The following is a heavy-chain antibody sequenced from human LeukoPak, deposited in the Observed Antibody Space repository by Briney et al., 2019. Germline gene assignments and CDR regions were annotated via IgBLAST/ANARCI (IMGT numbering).Heavy chain of an antibody. V-gene: IGHV3-23*01. CDR3: AKDHPATGGLQGYFDY. CDR1: GFTFSTYG. J-gene: IGHJ4*02. D-gene: IGHD5-24*01. CDR2: VTGSGRST. Sequence: PGGSLRLSCVASGFTFSTYGMSWVRQAPGKGLEWVSGVTGSGRSTYYADSVKGRFTISRDNSKNTVYLQMNSLRAEDTAVYYCAKDHPATGGLQGYFDYWGQGTLVTVSS.